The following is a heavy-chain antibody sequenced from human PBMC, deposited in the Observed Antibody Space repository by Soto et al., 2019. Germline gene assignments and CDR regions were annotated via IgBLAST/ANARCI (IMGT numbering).Heavy chain of an antibody. D-gene: IGHD3-22*01. CDR1: GFTFISYW. V-gene: IGHV3-7*01. Sequence: PGGSLRLSCAASGFTFISYWMSWFRQAPWKGLEWVANIKQDGSEKYYVDSVKGRFTISRDNAKNSLYLQMNSLRAEDTAVYYCAREKLEGYYDSIFAFDIWGQGTMVTVSS. CDR2: IKQDGSEK. J-gene: IGHJ3*02. CDR3: AREKLEGYYDSIFAFDI.